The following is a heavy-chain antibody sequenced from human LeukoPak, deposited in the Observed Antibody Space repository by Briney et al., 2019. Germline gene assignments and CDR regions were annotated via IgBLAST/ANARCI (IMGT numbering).Heavy chain of an antibody. J-gene: IGHJ4*02. V-gene: IGHV3-30*02. CDR2: IRYGGSNK. D-gene: IGHD2-8*01. Sequence: PGGSLRLSCAASGFTFSSYGMHWVRQAPGKGLEWVAFIRYGGSNKYYADSVKGRFTISRDNSKNTLYLQMNSLRAEDTAVYYCARDSVTLNGGTAGYWGQGTLVTVSS. CDR3: ARDSVTLNGGTAGY. CDR1: GFTFSSYG.